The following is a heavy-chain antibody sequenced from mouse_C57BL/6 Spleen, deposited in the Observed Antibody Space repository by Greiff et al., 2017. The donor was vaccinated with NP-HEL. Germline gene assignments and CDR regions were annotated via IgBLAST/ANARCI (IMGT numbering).Heavy chain of an antibody. J-gene: IGHJ2*01. V-gene: IGHV1-82*01. D-gene: IGHD1-1*01. CDR2: IYPGDGDT. CDR1: GYAFSSSW. CDR3: AREGGYYYGSRGDY. Sequence: VQLQQSGPELVKPGASVKISCKASGYAFSSSWMNWVKQRPGKGLEWIGRIYPGDGDTNFNGKFKGKATLTADKSSSTAYMQLSSLTSEDSAVYFCAREGGYYYGSRGDYWGQGTTLTVSS.